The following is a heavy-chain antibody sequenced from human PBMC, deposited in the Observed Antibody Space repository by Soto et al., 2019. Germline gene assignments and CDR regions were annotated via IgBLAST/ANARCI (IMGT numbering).Heavy chain of an antibody. V-gene: IGHV1-8*01. CDR1: GYTFTSYD. J-gene: IGHJ6*02. Sequence: QVQLVQSGAEVKKPGASVKVSCKASGYTFTSYDINWVRQATGQGLEWMGWMNPNSGNTGYAQKFQGRVTMPRNTSISTAYMEVSSLRSEDTAVYYCARERTGPTSMDVWGQGTTVTVSS. CDR2: MNPNSGNT. CDR3: ARERTGPTSMDV.